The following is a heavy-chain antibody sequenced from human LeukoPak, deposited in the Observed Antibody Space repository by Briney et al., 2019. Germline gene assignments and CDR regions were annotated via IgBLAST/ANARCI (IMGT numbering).Heavy chain of an antibody. J-gene: IGHJ3*02. CDR2: INPNSGGT. CDR3: ARRRVYDILTSYAFDI. D-gene: IGHD3-9*01. CDR1: GYTFTGYY. Sequence: ASVKVSCKASGYTFTGYYMHWVRQAPGQGLEWMGWINPNSGGTDYAQKFQGRVTMTRDTSISTAYMELSSLRSDDTTVYYCARRRVYDILTSYAFDIWGQGTMVTVSS. V-gene: IGHV1-2*02.